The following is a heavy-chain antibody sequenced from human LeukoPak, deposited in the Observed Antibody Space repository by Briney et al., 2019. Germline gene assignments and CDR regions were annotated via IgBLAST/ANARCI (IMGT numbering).Heavy chain of an antibody. CDR3: ARMVSGEGFDY. Sequence: GASLKISCKGSGSSFTSYWIGWVRQMPGKGLEWMGIIYAGDSDTRYSPSFQGQVTISADKSISTAYLQWSSLKASDTAMYYCARMVSGEGFDYWGQGALVTVSS. CDR1: GSSFTSYW. CDR2: IYAGDSDT. V-gene: IGHV5-51*01. D-gene: IGHD3-10*01. J-gene: IGHJ4*02.